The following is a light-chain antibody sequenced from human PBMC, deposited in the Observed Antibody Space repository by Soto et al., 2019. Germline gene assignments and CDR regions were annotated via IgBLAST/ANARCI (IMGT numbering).Light chain of an antibody. CDR1: QSVGSNY. CDR3: QQYSNSPLT. Sequence: EIVLTKSPGTLSLSPGERATLSCRASQSVGSNYLAWYQQKPGQAPRLLIYGASSRATGIPDRFSGSGSGTDFTLTISRLEPDDFAVYYCQQYSNSPLTFGGGTKVEIK. CDR2: GAS. J-gene: IGKJ4*01. V-gene: IGKV3-20*01.